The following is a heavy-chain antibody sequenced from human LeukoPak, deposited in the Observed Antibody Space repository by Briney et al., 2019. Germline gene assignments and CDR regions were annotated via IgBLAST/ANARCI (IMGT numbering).Heavy chain of an antibody. CDR3: ARAHTSANWFDP. D-gene: IGHD3-10*01. CDR1: GYTFTSYD. V-gene: IGHV1-8*03. CDR2: MNPDSGNT. Sequence: ASVKVSCKASGYTFTSYDINWVRQATGQGLEWMGWMNPDSGNTGYAQKFQGRVTITRNTSISTAYMELSSLRSEDTAVCYCARAHTSANWFDPWGQGTLVTVSS. J-gene: IGHJ5*02.